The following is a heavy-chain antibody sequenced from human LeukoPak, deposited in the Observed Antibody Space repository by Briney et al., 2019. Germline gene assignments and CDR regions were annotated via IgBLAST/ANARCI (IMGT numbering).Heavy chain of an antibody. CDR2: INSDGSST. D-gene: IGHD3-10*01. Sequence: GGSLRLSCAASGFTFSSYWMHWVRQAPGKGLVWVSRINSDGSSTSYADSVKGRFTISRDNAKNTLYLQMNSLRAEDTAVYYCASGETMVRGVIFYWGQGTLVTVSS. V-gene: IGHV3-74*01. CDR1: GFTFSSYW. J-gene: IGHJ4*02. CDR3: ASGETMVRGVIFY.